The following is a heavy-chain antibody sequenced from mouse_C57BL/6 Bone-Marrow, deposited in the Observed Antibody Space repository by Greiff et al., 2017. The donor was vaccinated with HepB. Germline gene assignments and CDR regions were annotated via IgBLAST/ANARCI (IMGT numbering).Heavy chain of an antibody. CDR1: GFTFSSYA. D-gene: IGHD2-4*01. CDR3: ARDFDYDGGY. Sequence: EVMLVESGGGLVKPGGSLKLSCAASGFTFSSYAMSWVRQTPEKRLEWVATISDGGSYTYYPDNVKGRCTIARDNANNTLYLQMSHLKSEDTAMYYCARDFDYDGGYWGQGTTLTVSS. CDR2: ISDGGSYT. J-gene: IGHJ2*01. V-gene: IGHV5-4*01.